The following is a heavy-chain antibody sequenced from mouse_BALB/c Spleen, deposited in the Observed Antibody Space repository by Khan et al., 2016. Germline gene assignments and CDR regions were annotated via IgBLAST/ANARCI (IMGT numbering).Heavy chain of an antibody. Sequence: VRLQQSGAELVKPGASVKLSCTASGFNIKDTYIHWVTQSPEQGLEWIVRIDPANGNTKYDPKFQGKATITADTSSNTAYLQLSSMTSEDTASYHCTRINAWGQGTTLTVSS. V-gene: IGHV14-3*02. CDR2: IDPANGNT. J-gene: IGHJ2*01. CDR3: TRINA. CDR1: GFNIKDTY.